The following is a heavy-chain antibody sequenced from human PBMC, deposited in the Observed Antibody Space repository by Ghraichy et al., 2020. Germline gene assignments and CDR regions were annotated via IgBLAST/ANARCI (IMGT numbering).Heavy chain of an antibody. CDR1: GGSISSGGYY. CDR2: IYYSGST. D-gene: IGHD3-10*01. Sequence: SETLSLTCTVSGGSISSGGYYWSWIRQHPGKGLEWIGYIYYSGSTYYNPSLKSRVTISVDTSKNQFSLKLSSVTAADTAVYYCASYSWFGELYFDYWGQGTLVTVSS. J-gene: IGHJ4*02. V-gene: IGHV4-31*03. CDR3: ASYSWFGELYFDY.